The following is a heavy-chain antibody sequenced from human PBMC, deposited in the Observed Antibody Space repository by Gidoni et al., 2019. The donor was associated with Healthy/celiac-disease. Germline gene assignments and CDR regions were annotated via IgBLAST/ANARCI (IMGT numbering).Heavy chain of an antibody. CDR2: IIISSSTI. V-gene: IGHV3-48*01. J-gene: IGHJ4*02. Sequence: EVQLVESGGGLVQPGGSLRLSCAASGFTFSSYSMNWVRQAPGKGLEWVSYIIISSSTIYYADSVKGRFTISRDNAKNSLYLKMTSLRAEDTAGYYCARNYYGSGSTQFAYWGQGTLVTVSS. CDR3: ARNYYGSGSTQFAY. CDR1: GFTFSSYS. D-gene: IGHD3-10*01.